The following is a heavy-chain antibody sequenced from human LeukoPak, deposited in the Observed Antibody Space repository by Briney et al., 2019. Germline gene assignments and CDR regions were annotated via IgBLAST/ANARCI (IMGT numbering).Heavy chain of an antibody. J-gene: IGHJ3*02. V-gene: IGHV1-69*05. D-gene: IGHD6-6*01. Sequence: ASVKVSCKVSGYTLTELFMHWVRQAPGQGLEWMGSIIPIFGTTNYAQNFQGRVTITTDESTSTAYMELSSLRSEDTAVYYCAKDRSSSSPDVFDIWGQGTKVTVSS. CDR3: AKDRSSSSPDVFDI. CDR2: IIPIFGTT. CDR1: GYTLTELF.